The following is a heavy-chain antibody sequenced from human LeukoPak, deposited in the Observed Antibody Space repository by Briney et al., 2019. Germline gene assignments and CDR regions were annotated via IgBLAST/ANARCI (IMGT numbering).Heavy chain of an antibody. CDR1: GSSISSYY. D-gene: IGHD3-10*01. Sequence: PSETLSLTCTVSGSSISSYYWSWIRQPAGKGLEWIGRIYTSGSTDYNPSLKSRVTMSVDTSKNQFSPKLSSVTAADTAVYYCARDLDTMVRGVIIGWFDPWGQGTLVTVSS. CDR2: IYTSGST. CDR3: ARDLDTMVRGVIIGWFDP. V-gene: IGHV4-4*07. J-gene: IGHJ5*02.